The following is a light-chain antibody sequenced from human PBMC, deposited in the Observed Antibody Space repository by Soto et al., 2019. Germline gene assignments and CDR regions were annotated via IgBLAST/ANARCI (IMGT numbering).Light chain of an antibody. CDR3: QQTYTTPKWT. J-gene: IGKJ1*01. V-gene: IGKV1-39*01. CDR2: AAS. Sequence: IQMTQSPSSLSASVGDRVTITCRASQSISTYLNWYQQKPGKTPKLLIQAASSLQTGVPSRFSGSGSGTDFSLTIHTLQPEDSATYYCQQTYTTPKWTFGQGTKVEIK. CDR1: QSISTY.